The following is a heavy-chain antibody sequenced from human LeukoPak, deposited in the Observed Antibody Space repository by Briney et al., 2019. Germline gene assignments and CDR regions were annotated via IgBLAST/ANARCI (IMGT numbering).Heavy chain of an antibody. D-gene: IGHD1-14*01. J-gene: IGHJ6*03. CDR1: GFTFSSYW. CDR2: IKQDGSEK. CDR3: AKNPYYYYYMDV. V-gene: IGHV3-7*01. Sequence: GGSLRLSCAASGFTFSSYWMSWVRQAPGKGLEGVANIKQDGSEKYYVDSVKGRFTISRDNAKNSLYLQMNSLRAEDTAVYYCAKNPYYYYYMDVWGKGTTVTVSS.